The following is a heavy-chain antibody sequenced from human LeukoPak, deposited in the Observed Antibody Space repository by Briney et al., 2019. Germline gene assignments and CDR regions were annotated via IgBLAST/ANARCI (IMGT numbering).Heavy chain of an antibody. V-gene: IGHV1-69*02. J-gene: IGHJ4*02. D-gene: IGHD2-21*02. CDR2: IYPILGIA. CDR1: GGTFSSYT. Sequence: ASVKVSCTASGGTFSSYTINWVRKPPGQGLDWMGRIYPILGIANYAQKFQGRVTITADKSTSTAYMELSSLRSEDTAVYYCARAYGEYCGGDCYSDYYFDYWGQGTLVTVSS. CDR3: ARAYGEYCGGDCYSDYYFDY.